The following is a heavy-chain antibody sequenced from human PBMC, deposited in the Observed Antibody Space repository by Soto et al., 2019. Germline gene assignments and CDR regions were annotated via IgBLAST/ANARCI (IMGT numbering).Heavy chain of an antibody. D-gene: IGHD3-10*01. J-gene: IGHJ4*02. CDR2: ISPMVGAA. CDR1: GGTYNTYA. CDR3: AREVQVHTPAFVY. V-gene: IGHV1-69*19. Sequence: QVQLVQSGAAMKKPGSSVKVSCQTSGGTYNTYAKNWVRQAPVQGPEWMGDISPMVGAAISAPTFQGRVTSTADESTGTSYMPLSSLTSEDTALYFCAREVQVHTPAFVYWGQGTLVTVSS.